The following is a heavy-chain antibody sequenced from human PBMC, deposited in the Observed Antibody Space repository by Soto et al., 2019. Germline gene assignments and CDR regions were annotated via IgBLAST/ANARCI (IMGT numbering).Heavy chain of an antibody. Sequence: PGGSLRLACAASGLTFSSYWMHWVRQAPGKGLVWVSRINSDGSSTSYADSVKGRFTISRDNAKNTLYLQMNSLRAEDTAVYYCARESRDYKSWAFDDWGQGTLVTVSS. CDR1: GLTFSSYW. D-gene: IGHD6-13*01. J-gene: IGHJ4*02. CDR3: ARESRDYKSWAFDD. V-gene: IGHV3-74*01. CDR2: INSDGSST.